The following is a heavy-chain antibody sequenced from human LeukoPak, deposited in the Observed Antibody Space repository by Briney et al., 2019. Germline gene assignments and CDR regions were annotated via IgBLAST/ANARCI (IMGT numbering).Heavy chain of an antibody. CDR1: GYSVSSASY. J-gene: IGHJ4*02. CDR2: IYYGGST. CDR3: ARGLDSSSSY. V-gene: IGHV4-38-2*02. D-gene: IGHD6-6*01. Sequence: SETLSLTCTVSGYSVSSASYWTWIRQPPPKGLEWIGSIYYGGSTYYTPSLKSRVTISVDTSKNQFSLKLSSVTAADTAVYYCARGLDSSSSYWGQGTLVTVSS.